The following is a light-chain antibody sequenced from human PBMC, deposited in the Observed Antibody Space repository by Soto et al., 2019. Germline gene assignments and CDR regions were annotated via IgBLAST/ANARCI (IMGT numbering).Light chain of an antibody. J-gene: IGLJ1*01. V-gene: IGLV4-69*01. Sequence: QLVLTQSPSASASLGASVKLTCTLSSGHSNYAIAWHQQQPEKGPRYLMKVNRDGSQSKGDGIPDRFSGSSSGAERYLTISSLQSEDEADYHCQTWGTGIHVFGTGTKVTVL. CDR1: SGHSNYA. CDR3: QTWGTGIHV. CDR2: VNRDGSQ.